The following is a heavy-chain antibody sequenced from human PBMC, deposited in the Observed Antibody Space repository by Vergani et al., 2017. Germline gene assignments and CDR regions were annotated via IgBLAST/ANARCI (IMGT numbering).Heavy chain of an antibody. D-gene: IGHD6-13*01. J-gene: IGHJ4*02. CDR2: IKSKTDGGTT. CDR3: TTDVIAAAGREENDY. V-gene: IGHV3-15*01. CDR1: GFTFSNAW. Sequence: EVQLVESGGGLVKPGGSLRLSCAASGFTFSNAWMSWVRQAPGKGLEWVGRIKSKTDGGTTDYAAPVKGRFTISRDDSKNTLYQQMNSLKTEDTAVYYCTTDVIAAAGREENDYWGQGTLVTVSS.